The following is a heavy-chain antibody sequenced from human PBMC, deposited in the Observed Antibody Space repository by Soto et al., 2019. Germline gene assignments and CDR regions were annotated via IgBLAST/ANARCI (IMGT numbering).Heavy chain of an antibody. V-gene: IGHV3-23*01. D-gene: IGHD3-22*01. Sequence: GGSLRLSCAASEFTFTMTWVRQAPGKGLEWVSTIGGSGSNTYYADSGKGRFTISRDNSKNTVYLQMNSLRAEDTAVYYCAKVPPMNYYYNNYWFDPWGQGTLITVS. J-gene: IGHJ5*02. CDR1: EFTFT. CDR3: AKVPPMNYYYNNYWFDP. CDR2: IGGSGSNT.